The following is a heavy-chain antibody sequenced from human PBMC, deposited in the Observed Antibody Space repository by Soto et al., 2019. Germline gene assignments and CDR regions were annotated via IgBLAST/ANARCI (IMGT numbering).Heavy chain of an antibody. CDR2: ISGSGGST. V-gene: IGHV3-23*01. D-gene: IGHD2-15*01. CDR1: GFTFSSYA. CDR3: EKVSGGYCSGCSCYPFDY. Sequence: EVQLLESGGGLVQPGGSLRLSCAASGFTFSSYAMSWVRQAPGKGLECVSAISGSGGSTYYEDSVKGRFTISRDNSKNTMYLRMNSLRAEDTAVYYCEKVSGGYCSGCSCYPFDYLGQGTLVTVSS. J-gene: IGHJ4*02.